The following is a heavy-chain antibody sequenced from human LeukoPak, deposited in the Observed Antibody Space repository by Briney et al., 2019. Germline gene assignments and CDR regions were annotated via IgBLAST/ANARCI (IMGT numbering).Heavy chain of an antibody. V-gene: IGHV4-4*02. Sequence: SETLSLTCAVSGGSISSSNWWSWVRQPPGKGLEWIGEIYHSGSTNYSPSLKSRVTISVVKSKNQFSLKLSSVTAADTAVYYCARVSARGRNYFDYWGQGTLVTVSS. J-gene: IGHJ4*02. CDR1: GGSISSSNW. D-gene: IGHD1-26*01. CDR3: ARVSARGRNYFDY. CDR2: IYHSGST.